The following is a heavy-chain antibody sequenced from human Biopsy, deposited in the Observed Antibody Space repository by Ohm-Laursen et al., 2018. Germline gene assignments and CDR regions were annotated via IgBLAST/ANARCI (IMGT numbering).Heavy chain of an antibody. D-gene: IGHD3-3*01. Sequence: SETLSLIWAVSGESMGTYYWSWIRQPPGKVMEWIASIYYSGTTHKNPSLKSRVTISVDTSQGLLSLDLSSVTAADTAVYYCARVRGGFLEWFDYWGQGTLVTVSS. CDR2: IYYSGTT. J-gene: IGHJ5*01. CDR1: GESMGTYY. CDR3: ARVRGGFLEWFDY. V-gene: IGHV4-59*01.